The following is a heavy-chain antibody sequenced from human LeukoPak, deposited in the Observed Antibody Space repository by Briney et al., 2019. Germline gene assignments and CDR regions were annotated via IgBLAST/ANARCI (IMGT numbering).Heavy chain of an antibody. CDR3: ARDCNYDYVWGSYDLICGMEF. J-gene: IGHJ6*02. CDR1: GFTFRSYW. D-gene: IGHD3-16*01. CDR2: IKQNGSEK. Sequence: GGSLRLSCAVSGFTFRSYWMTWVRQAPGKGLEWVANIKQNGSEKYYVDSVKGRFTVSRDNAKNSLYLQMNSLRAEDTAVYYCARDCNYDYVWGSYDLICGMEFWGQGTTVTVSS. V-gene: IGHV3-7*03.